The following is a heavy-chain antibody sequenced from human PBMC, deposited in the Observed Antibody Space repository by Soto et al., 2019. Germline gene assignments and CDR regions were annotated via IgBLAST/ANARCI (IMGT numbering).Heavy chain of an antibody. J-gene: IGHJ4*02. V-gene: IGHV1-18*01. CDR3: ARALNQRKLWWPSDY. Sequence: VASVKVSCKASGYTFTSYGISWVRQAPGQGLEWMGWISAYNGNTNYAQKLQGRVTMTTDTSTSTAYMELRSLRSDDTAVYYCARALNQRKLWWPSDYWGQGTLVTVCS. D-gene: IGHD5-18*01. CDR1: GYTFTSYG. CDR2: ISAYNGNT.